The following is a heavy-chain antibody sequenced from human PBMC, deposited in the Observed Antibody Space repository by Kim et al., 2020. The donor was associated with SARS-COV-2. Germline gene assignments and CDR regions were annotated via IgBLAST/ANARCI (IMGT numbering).Heavy chain of an antibody. D-gene: IGHD2-15*01. J-gene: IGHJ3*02. CDR1: GFTFSDYY. V-gene: IGHV3-11*01. CDR2: ISSSGSTI. CDR3: ARGYCSGGSCGEDDAFDI. Sequence: GGSLRLSCAASGFTFSDYYMSWIRQAPGKELEWVSYISSSGSTIYYADSVKGRFTISRDNAKNSLYLQMNSLRAEDTAVYYCARGYCSGGSCGEDDAFDIWGQGTMVTVSS.